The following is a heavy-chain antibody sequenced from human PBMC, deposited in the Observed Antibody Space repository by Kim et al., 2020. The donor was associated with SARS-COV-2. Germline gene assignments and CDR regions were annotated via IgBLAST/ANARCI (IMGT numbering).Heavy chain of an antibody. CDR1: GFTFDDYA. D-gene: IGHD3-22*01. CDR3: AKDMDWGYYDSSGYYRTYYYYGMDV. CDR2: ISGDGGST. Sequence: GGSLRLSCAASGFTFDDYAMHWVRQAPGKGLEWVSLISGDGGSTYYADSVKGRFTISRDNSKNSLYLQMNSLRTEDTALYYCAKDMDWGYYDSSGYYRTYYYYGMDVWGQGTTVTVSS. J-gene: IGHJ6*02. V-gene: IGHV3-43*02.